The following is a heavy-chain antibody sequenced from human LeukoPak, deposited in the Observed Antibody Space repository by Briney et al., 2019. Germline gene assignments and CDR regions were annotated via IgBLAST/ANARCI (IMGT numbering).Heavy chain of an antibody. CDR2: LSASGGNT. CDR3: AKRYIGNYYFDY. V-gene: IGHV3-23*01. J-gene: IGHJ4*02. D-gene: IGHD3-16*02. CDR1: GFTFSKYA. Sequence: GGSLRLSCAASGFTFSKYAMSWVRQAPGKGLEWVSALSASGGNTYYADAVKGRFTISRDNSESALYLQMNSLGAEDTAVYCCAKRYIGNYYFDYWGQGTLVTVSS.